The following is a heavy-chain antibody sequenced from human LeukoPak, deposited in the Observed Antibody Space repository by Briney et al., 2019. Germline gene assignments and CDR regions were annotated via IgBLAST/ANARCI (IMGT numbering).Heavy chain of an antibody. CDR3: AKGVVDYYDSSGYYPSDL. V-gene: IGHV3-23*01. CDR1: GFTFNSYA. D-gene: IGHD3-22*01. CDR2: ISGSGGTT. J-gene: IGHJ5*02. Sequence: QSGGSLRLSCAGFGFTFNSYAMTWVRQAPGKGLKWVSGISGSGGTTYYADSVKGRFTISRDNFNNTLYLQMNSMRVEDTALYFCAKGVVDYYDSSGYYPSDLRGQGTLVTVSS.